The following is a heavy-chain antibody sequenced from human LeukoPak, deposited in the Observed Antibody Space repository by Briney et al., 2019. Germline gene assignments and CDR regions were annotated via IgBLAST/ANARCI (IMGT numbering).Heavy chain of an antibody. V-gene: IGHV3-7*01. D-gene: IGHD1-26*01. Sequence: GGSLRHSCAASGFTFSNYWMSWVRQAPGKGLEWVANIKDNGSEKYYVDSVKGRFTISRDNAKNSLYLQMNSLRAEDTAVYYCVRDDSRYGGSPGYWGQGTLVTVSS. CDR2: IKDNGSEK. CDR3: VRDDSRYGGSPGY. CDR1: GFTFSNYW. J-gene: IGHJ4*01.